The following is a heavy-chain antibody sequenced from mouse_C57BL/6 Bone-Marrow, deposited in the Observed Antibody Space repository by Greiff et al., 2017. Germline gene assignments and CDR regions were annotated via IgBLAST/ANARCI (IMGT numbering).Heavy chain of an antibody. CDR1: GYTFTDYE. V-gene: IGHV1-15*01. CDR3: TSTGTTRVYFDY. D-gene: IGHD4-1*02. CDR2: IDPETGGP. Sequence: QVQLQQSGAELVRPGASVTLSCKASGYTFTDYEMHWVKQTPVHGLEWIGAIDPETGGPAYNQKFKGKAILTADKSSSTAYMELRSLTSEDSAVYYCTSTGTTRVYFDYWGQGTTLTVSS. J-gene: IGHJ2*01.